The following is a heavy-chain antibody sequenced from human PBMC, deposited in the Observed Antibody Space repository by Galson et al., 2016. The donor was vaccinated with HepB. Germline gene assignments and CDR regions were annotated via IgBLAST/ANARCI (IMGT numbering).Heavy chain of an antibody. CDR1: GFTFRSYA. V-gene: IGHV3-23*01. D-gene: IGHD3-10*01. Sequence: SLRLSCAASGFTFRSYAMSWVRQAPGRGLEWVASVSGSGGGRYYADSVKGRFTISRDNSKETVFLQMSSLRAEDTAVYFCAKNDPGGRGDDHWGQGTLVTVSS. J-gene: IGHJ4*02. CDR3: AKNDPGGRGDDH. CDR2: VSGSGGGR.